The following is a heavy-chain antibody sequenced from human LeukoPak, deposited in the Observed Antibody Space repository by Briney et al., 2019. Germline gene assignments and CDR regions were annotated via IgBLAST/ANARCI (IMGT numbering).Heavy chain of an antibody. V-gene: IGHV4-59*01. D-gene: IGHD3-22*01. CDR3: ARHDSTGYYH. CDR2: IYYSGST. CDR1: GGSISPYY. Sequence: SETLSLTCTVSGGSISPYYWSWIRLPPGKGLEWIGYIYYSGSTNYNPSLKSRVTMSVDTSKNQFSLRLSSVTAADTAVYYCARHDSTGYYHWGQGTLVTVSS. J-gene: IGHJ5*02.